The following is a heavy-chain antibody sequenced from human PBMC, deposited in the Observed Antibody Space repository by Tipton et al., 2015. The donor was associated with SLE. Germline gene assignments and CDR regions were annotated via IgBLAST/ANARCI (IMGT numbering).Heavy chain of an antibody. CDR2: VSSSGKT. D-gene: IGHD6-19*01. J-gene: IGHJ1*01. CDR1: GGSFSNDNYF. V-gene: IGHV4-61*02. Sequence: TLSLTCTVSGGSFSNDNYFWGWIRQPAGRGLEWIGRVSSSGKTNYHPSLKSRVTISVDTSNNQFSLRLSSVTAADTAVYYCARHAFAVAYPEEEYFQHWGQGSLVTVSS. CDR3: ARHAFAVAYPEEEYFQH.